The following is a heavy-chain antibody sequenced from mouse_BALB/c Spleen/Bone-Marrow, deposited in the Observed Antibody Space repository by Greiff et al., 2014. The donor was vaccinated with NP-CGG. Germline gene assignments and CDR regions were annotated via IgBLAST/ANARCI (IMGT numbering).Heavy chain of an antibody. J-gene: IGHJ2*01. CDR1: SYTFSNYW. D-gene: IGHD3-1*01. CDR3: TTLARTNFDY. Sequence: EVQLKESGTVLARPGAAVKMSCKASSYTFSNYWMHWVKQRPGQGLEWIGTIYPGNSDTTYNQKFKGKAKLTAVTSTSTAYMDLSSLTNGDSAVYYCTTLARTNFDYWGQGTTLTVSS. CDR2: IYPGNSDT. V-gene: IGHV1-5*01.